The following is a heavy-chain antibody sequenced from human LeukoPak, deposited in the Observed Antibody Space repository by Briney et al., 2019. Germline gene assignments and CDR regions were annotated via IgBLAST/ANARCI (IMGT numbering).Heavy chain of an antibody. D-gene: IGHD2-2*01. CDR1: GFTVSSNY. Sequence: PGGSLRLSCAASGFTVSSNYMSWVRQAPGKGLEWVSVIYSGGSTYYADSVKGRFTISRDNSKNTLYLQMNSLRAEDTAVYYCAREPVTPNARFDIWGQGTMVTVSS. CDR2: IYSGGST. CDR3: AREPVTPNARFDI. J-gene: IGHJ3*02. V-gene: IGHV3-66*01.